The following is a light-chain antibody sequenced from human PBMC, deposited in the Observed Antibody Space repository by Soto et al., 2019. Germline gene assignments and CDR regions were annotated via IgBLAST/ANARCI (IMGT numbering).Light chain of an antibody. CDR3: QHYNSYSEA. CDR2: DAS. CDR1: QSISSW. J-gene: IGKJ1*01. Sequence: IQMNQSPSPLSSSVGDKVTITFRASQSISSWLAWYQQKPGKAPKLLIYDASSLESGVPSRFSGRGSGTEFTLTIRSLQPDDFATYYCQHYNSYSEAFGQGTKVDIK. V-gene: IGKV1-5*01.